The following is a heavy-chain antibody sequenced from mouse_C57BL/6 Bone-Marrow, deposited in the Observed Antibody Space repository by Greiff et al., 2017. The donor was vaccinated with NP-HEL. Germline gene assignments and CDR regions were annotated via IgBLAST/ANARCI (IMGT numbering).Heavy chain of an antibody. V-gene: IGHV1-69*01. D-gene: IGHD1-1*01. CDR2: IDPSDSYT. Sequence: VQLQQPGAELVMPGPSVKLSCKASGYTFTSYWMHWVKQRPGQGLEWIGEIDPSDSYTNYNQKFKGKSTLTVDKSSSTAYMQLSSLTSEDSAVYYCARILYYYGSSPYWYFDVWGTGTTVTVSS. J-gene: IGHJ1*03. CDR3: ARILYYYGSSPYWYFDV. CDR1: GYTFTSYW.